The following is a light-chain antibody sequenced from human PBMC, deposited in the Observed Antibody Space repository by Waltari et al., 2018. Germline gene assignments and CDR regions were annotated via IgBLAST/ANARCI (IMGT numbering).Light chain of an antibody. CDR1: QSGYKN. Sequence: SYELTQPPSVSVSPGQTASIPCPGDQSGYKNACWYQQKPGQSPVLVIYQDTKRPSEIPERFSGSKSGNTATLTISGTQAMDEADYYCQAWDSTVVFGGGTKLTVL. CDR2: QDT. V-gene: IGLV3-1*01. CDR3: QAWDSTVV. J-gene: IGLJ2*01.